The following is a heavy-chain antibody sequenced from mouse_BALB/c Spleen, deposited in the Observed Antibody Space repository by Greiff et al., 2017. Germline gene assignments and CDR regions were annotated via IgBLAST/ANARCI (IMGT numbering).Heavy chain of an antibody. V-gene: IGHV5-2*01. Sequence: DVMLVESGGGLVQPGESLKLSCESNEYEFPSHDMSWVRKTPEKRLELVAAINSDGGSTYYPDTMERRFIISRDNTKKTLYLQMSSLRSEDTALYYCARQERDYAWFAYWGQGTLVTVSA. CDR2: INSDGGST. CDR1: EYEFPSHD. D-gene: IGHD2-4*01. CDR3: ARQERDYAWFAY. J-gene: IGHJ3*01.